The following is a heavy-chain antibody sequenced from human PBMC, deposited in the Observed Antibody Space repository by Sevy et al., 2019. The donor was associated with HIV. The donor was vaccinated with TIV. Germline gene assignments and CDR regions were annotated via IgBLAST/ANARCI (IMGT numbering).Heavy chain of an antibody. CDR2: IKQDGSEK. Sequence: GGSLRLSCAASGFTFSSYWMSWVRQAPGKGLEWVANIKQDGSEKYYVDSVKGRFTISRDNAKNSLYLQMNSLRAEDTAVYYCARERTVGYYYGMDVWGQVTTVTVSS. V-gene: IGHV3-7*03. CDR3: ARERTVGYYYGMDV. J-gene: IGHJ6*02. CDR1: GFTFSSYW.